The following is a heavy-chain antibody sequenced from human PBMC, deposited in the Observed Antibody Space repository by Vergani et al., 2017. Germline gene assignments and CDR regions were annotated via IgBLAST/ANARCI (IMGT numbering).Heavy chain of an antibody. CDR2: IDWDDDK. D-gene: IGHD1-26*01. J-gene: IGHJ5*02. V-gene: IGHV2-70*04. Sequence: QVTLKESGPALVKPTQTLTLTCTFSGFSLSTSGMRVSWIRQPPGKALEWLARIDWDDDKFYSTSLKTRLTNSKDTSKNQVVLTMTNMDPVDTATYYCARIGANNWLDPWGQGTLVTVSS. CDR3: ARIGANNWLDP. CDR1: GFSLSTSGMR.